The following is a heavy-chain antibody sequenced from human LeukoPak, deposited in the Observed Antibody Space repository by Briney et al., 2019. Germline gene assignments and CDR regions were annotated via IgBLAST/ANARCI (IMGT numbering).Heavy chain of an antibody. CDR3: ARVERGAARPSYFYYYMDV. D-gene: IGHD6-6*01. CDR2: IYTDGRT. V-gene: IGHV3-53*01. CDR1: GFTVSINC. Sequence: GGFLRLSCAASGFTVSINCMSWVRQAPGKGLESVSVIYTDGRTYYADSVKGRFSISRDNSKNTLYLQMNSLRAEDTAVYYCARVERGAARPSYFYYYMDVWGKGTTVTVSS. J-gene: IGHJ6*03.